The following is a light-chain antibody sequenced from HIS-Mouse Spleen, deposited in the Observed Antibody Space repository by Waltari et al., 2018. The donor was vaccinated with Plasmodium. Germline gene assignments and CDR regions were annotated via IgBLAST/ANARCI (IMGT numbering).Light chain of an antibody. CDR1: ALPKKY. CDR3: YSTDSSGNHRV. J-gene: IGLJ3*02. Sequence: SYELTQPPSVSVSPGQTARITCSGDALPKKYAYWYQQKSGQAPVLGIYEDSKRPSGITERFSGSSSGTRATLTISGAQGEDEADYYCYSTDSSGNHRVFGGGTKLTVL. CDR2: EDS. V-gene: IGLV3-10*01.